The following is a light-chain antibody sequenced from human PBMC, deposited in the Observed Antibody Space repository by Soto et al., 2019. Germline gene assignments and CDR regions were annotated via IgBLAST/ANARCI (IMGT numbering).Light chain of an antibody. Sequence: QSALTQPPSASGSPGQSVTISCTGTSSDVGGYDDVSWYQQHPGKAPKLMIYEVTKRPSGVPDRFSGSKPGNTASLTVSGLQAEDEADYYCSSYEGTNNFVVFGTGTKVTVL. CDR3: SSYEGTNNFVV. CDR1: SSDVGGYDD. CDR2: EVT. V-gene: IGLV2-8*01. J-gene: IGLJ1*01.